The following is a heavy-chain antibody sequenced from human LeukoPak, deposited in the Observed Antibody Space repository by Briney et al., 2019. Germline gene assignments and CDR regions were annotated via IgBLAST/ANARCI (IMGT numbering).Heavy chain of an antibody. CDR1: GGSISSGSYY. CDR3: ARDQELLWFGELLSDNWFDP. V-gene: IGHV4-61*02. CDR2: IYTSGGT. D-gene: IGHD3-10*01. Sequence: PSETLSLTCTVSGGSISSGSYYCSWIRQPAGKGLEWIGRIYTSGGTNYNPSLKSRVTISVDTSKNQFSLKLSSVTAADTAVYYCARDQELLWFGELLSDNWFDPWGQGTLVTVSS. J-gene: IGHJ5*02.